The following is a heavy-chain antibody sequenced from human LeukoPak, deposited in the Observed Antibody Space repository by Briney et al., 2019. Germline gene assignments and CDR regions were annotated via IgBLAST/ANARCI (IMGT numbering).Heavy chain of an antibody. V-gene: IGHV4-34*01. D-gene: IGHD2-15*01. CDR2: INHSGST. CDR1: GGSFSDYY. Sequence: SETLSLTCAVYGGSFSDYYWSWIRQPPGKGLEWIGEINHSGSTNYNPSLKSRVTISVDTSKNQFSLKLSSVTAADTAVYYCARGSPYGGNRKSASLDYWGQGTLVTVSS. CDR3: ARGSPYGGNRKSASLDY. J-gene: IGHJ4*02.